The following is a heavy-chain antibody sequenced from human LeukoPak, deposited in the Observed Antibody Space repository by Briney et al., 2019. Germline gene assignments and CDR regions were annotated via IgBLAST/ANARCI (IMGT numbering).Heavy chain of an antibody. V-gene: IGHV3-74*01. Sequence: PGGSLRLSCVASRFTFSSYWMHWVRQAPGKGLVWVSRIITDGSSTSYADSVKGRFTISRDNAKNTLYLQMNSLRAEDTAVYYCAREVIAAPNDYMDVWGKGTTVTVSS. CDR2: IITDGSST. J-gene: IGHJ6*03. CDR3: AREVIAAPNDYMDV. D-gene: IGHD6-13*01. CDR1: RFTFSSYW.